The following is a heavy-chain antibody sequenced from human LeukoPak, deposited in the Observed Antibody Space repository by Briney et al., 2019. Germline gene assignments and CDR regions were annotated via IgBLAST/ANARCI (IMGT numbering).Heavy chain of an antibody. CDR1: GGSFSGYH. J-gene: IGHJ4*02. D-gene: IGHD3-22*01. CDR2: INHSGST. CDR3: ARDPIWYYYDSSGTGYFDY. V-gene: IGHV4-34*01. Sequence: PSETLSLTCAVYGGSFSGYHWSWLRQPPGKGLEWIGEINHSGSTNYNPSLKSRVTISVDTSKNQFSLKLSSVTAADTAVYYCARDPIWYYYDSSGTGYFDYWGQGTLVTVSS.